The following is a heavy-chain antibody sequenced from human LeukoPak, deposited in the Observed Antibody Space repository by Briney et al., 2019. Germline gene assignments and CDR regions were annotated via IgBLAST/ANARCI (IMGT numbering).Heavy chain of an antibody. V-gene: IGHV1-69*06. J-gene: IGHJ5*02. CDR1: GGTFSSYA. CDR2: IIPIFGTA. CDR3: ARRTMVQGVRNWFDP. D-gene: IGHD3-10*01. Sequence: SAKVSCKASGGTFSSYAISWVRQAPGQGLEWMGGIIPIFGTANYAQKFQGRVTITADKSTSTAYMELSSLRSEDTAVYYCARRTMVQGVRNWFDPWGQGTLVTVSS.